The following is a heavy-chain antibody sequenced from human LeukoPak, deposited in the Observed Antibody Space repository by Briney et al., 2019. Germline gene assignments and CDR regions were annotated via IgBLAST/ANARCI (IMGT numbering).Heavy chain of an antibody. J-gene: IGHJ5*01. D-gene: IGHD1-7*01. Sequence: PGESXKISCKGXGXXFXXXXXAXXXXXPXXXXXWXGXIYPXDSDAXYSPSFQGHVTISVDKSISTTYLQWSSLQASDTXMXXCARRQTWNYDSWGQGTLVTVSS. CDR2: IYPXDSDA. CDR3: ARRQTWNYDS. CDR1: GXXFXXXX. V-gene: IGHV5-51*01.